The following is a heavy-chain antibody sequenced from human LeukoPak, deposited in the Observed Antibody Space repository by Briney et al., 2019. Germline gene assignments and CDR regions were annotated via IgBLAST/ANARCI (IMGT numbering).Heavy chain of an antibody. V-gene: IGHV5-10-1*04. CDR3: ARGYCSSTSCYGDFDF. Sequence: GESLKISCKGSGYIFTSYWISWVRQMPGKGLEWMGRIDPSDSYTNYSPSFQGQVTISADKSINTAYLQWSSLKASDTAIYYCARGYCSSTSCYGDFDFWGQGTLVTVSS. J-gene: IGHJ4*02. CDR1: GYIFTSYW. D-gene: IGHD2-2*01. CDR2: IDPSDSYT.